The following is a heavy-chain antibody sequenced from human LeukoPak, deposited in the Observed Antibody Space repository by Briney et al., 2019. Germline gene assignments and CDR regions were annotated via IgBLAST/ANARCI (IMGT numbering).Heavy chain of an antibody. D-gene: IGHD5-24*01. J-gene: IGHJ4*02. CDR2: IYNSVIT. CDR1: GGSLCSYY. V-gene: IGHV4-59*08. Sequence: SETLSLTCTDSGGSLCSYYWRWIPPPPGKRLGWSGYIYNSVITIYTHSLKSLVTISAETSKNQFSLNLTSVSAADAAMYRCARHWVEMTTPYSFDYWGQGNLFTVSS. CDR3: ARHWVEMTTPYSFDY.